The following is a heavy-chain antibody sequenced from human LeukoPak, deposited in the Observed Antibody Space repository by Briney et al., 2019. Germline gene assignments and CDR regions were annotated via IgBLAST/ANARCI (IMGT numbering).Heavy chain of an antibody. CDR1: GFTFSSYS. Sequence: GGSLRLSCAASGFTFSSYSMNWVRQAPGKGLEWVSSISSSSSYIYYADSVKGRFTISRDNAKNSLYLQMNSLRAEDTALYYCAKDGGDYYDSSGYLDYWGQGTLVTVSS. J-gene: IGHJ4*02. D-gene: IGHD3-22*01. V-gene: IGHV3-21*04. CDR3: AKDGGDYYDSSGYLDY. CDR2: ISSSSSYI.